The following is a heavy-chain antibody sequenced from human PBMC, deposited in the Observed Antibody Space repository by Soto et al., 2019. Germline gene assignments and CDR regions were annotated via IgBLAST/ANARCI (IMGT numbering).Heavy chain of an antibody. CDR2: SYHSGST. V-gene: IGHV4-30-2*01. CDR3: ARAGGLGAVAADY. Sequence: QLQLQQSGSGLVKPSQTLSLTCAVSGGSISSGGYSWSWIRQPPGKGLEWIGYSYHSGSTYYNPSHKSRFTISIDRSKNQFSLKLSSVTAADPAVYYCARAGGLGAVAADYWGQGTLVTVSS. D-gene: IGHD6-19*01. CDR1: GGSISSGGYS. J-gene: IGHJ4*02.